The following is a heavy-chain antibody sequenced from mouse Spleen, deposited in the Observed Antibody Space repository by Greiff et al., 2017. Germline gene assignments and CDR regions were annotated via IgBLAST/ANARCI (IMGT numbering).Heavy chain of an antibody. V-gene: IGHV5-9-3*01. J-gene: IGHJ3*01. CDR2: ISSGGSYT. Sequence: DVHLVESGGGLVKPGGSLKLSCAASGFTFSSYAMSWVRQTPEKRLEWVATISSGGSYTYYPDSVTGRFTISRDNAKNTLYLQMSSLRSEDTAMYYCARQGDYATVFAYWGQGTLVTVSA. CDR1: GFTFSSYA. CDR3: ARQGDYATVFAY. D-gene: IGHD2-4*01.